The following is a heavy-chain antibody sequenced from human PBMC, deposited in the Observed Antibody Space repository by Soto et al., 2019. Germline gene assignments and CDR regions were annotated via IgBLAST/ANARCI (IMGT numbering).Heavy chain of an antibody. Sequence: QVQLQQWGAGLLKPSETLSLTCGVSGGSFNVYNWTWIRQPPGKGLEWIGEINHSENTNYNPSLKSRVTISIDTSMNRFSLKLTYVTAADTAVYYCARVPAYDITAAGTLDYWGQGTLVTVSS. CDR1: GGSFNVYN. J-gene: IGHJ4*02. V-gene: IGHV4-34*01. D-gene: IGHD6-13*01. CDR2: INHSENT. CDR3: ARVPAYDITAAGTLDY.